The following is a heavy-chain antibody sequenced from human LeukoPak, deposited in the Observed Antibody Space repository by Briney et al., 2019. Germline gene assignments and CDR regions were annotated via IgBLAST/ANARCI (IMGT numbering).Heavy chain of an antibody. J-gene: IGHJ4*02. Sequence: GGSLRLSCAASGFTFSDYAMNWVRQAPGKGLEWISYIGPSHSIYYTDSVKGRFTISRDNAKNSVYLQMNSLRAGDTAVYYCASTPNGVAAIYFDDWGQGTLVTVSS. CDR1: GFTFSDYA. D-gene: IGHD2-15*01. CDR2: IGPSHSI. CDR3: ASTPNGVAAIYFDD. V-gene: IGHV3-48*01.